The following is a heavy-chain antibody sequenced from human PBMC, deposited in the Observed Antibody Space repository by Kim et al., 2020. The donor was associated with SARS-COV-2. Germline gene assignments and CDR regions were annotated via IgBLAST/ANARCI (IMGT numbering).Heavy chain of an antibody. D-gene: IGHD3-3*01. CDR3: ATFLFGVVINDY. V-gene: IGHV1-24*01. CDR1: GYTLTELS. Sequence: ASVKVSCKVSGYTLTELSMHWVRQAPGKGLEWMGGFDPEDGETIYAQKFQGRVTMTEDTSTDTAYMELSSLRSEDTAVYYCATFLFGVVINDYWGQGTLVTVSS. CDR2: FDPEDGET. J-gene: IGHJ4*02.